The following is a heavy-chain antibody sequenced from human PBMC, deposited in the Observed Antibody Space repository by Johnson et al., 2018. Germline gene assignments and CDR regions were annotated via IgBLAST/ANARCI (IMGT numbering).Heavy chain of an antibody. CDR3: VRDLDFVEVPVASRHYGLDV. CDR1: GGTFSNYA. Sequence: QVQLVQSGAEVKKPGSSVKVSCKASGGTFSNYAVSWVRQAPGQGLEWIGGIIPFSGAPSYAQKFQGRATVGAAKSTRTAYMELRRLKSEDTAVYYCVRDLDFVEVPVASRHYGLDVWGQGTTVTVS. J-gene: IGHJ6*02. CDR2: IIPFSGAP. D-gene: IGHD2-21*01. V-gene: IGHV1-69*14.